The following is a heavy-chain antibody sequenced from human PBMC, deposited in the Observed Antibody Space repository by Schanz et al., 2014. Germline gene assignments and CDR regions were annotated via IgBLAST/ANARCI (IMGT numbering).Heavy chain of an antibody. J-gene: IGHJ4*01. V-gene: IGHV3-11*05. CDR3: AREQIMAAAGLVDY. CDR1: GFTFRDYY. Sequence: QVQLVESGGGLVKPGGSLRLSCAASGFTFRDYYMSWIRQAPGKGLEWVSDISSGSSYANNADSVKGRFTISRDNAKNSLYLQMNSLRAEDTAVYYCAREQIMAAAGLVDYWGHGTLVTVSS. D-gene: IGHD6-13*01. CDR2: ISSGSSYA.